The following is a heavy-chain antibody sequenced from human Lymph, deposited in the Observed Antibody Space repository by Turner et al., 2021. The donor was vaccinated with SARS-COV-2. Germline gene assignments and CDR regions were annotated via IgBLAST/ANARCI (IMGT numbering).Heavy chain of an antibody. D-gene: IGHD4-17*01. Sequence: DVQPVESGGGLFQPGGSLRLSCAAPGFTVSSNYMSWVRQAPGKGLEWVSLIYSGGSTLYADSVKGRFTISRDNSKNTLYLQMNSLRADDTAVYYCARVLPYGDYFDFWGQGTLVTVSS. J-gene: IGHJ4*02. CDR1: GFTVSSNY. V-gene: IGHV3-53*01. CDR3: ARVLPYGDYFDF. CDR2: IYSGGST.